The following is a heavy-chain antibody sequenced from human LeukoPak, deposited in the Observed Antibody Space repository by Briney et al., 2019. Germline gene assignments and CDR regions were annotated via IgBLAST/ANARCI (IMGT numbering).Heavy chain of an antibody. J-gene: IGHJ4*02. D-gene: IGHD2-2*01. CDR3: AKGWCSSTSCNPFDY. CDR1: GFTFSSYA. Sequence: GGSLRLSCAASGFTFSSYAMSWVRQAPGEGLEWVSAISGSGGSTYYADSVKGRFTISRDNSKNTLYLQMNSLRAEDTAVYYCAKGWCSSTSCNPFDYWGQGTLVTVSS. CDR2: ISGSGGST. V-gene: IGHV3-23*01.